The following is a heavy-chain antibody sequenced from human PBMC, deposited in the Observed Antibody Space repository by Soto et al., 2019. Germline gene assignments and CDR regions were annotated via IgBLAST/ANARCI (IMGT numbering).Heavy chain of an antibody. J-gene: IGHJ4*02. CDR1: GYTFTSYG. CDR2: ISAYNGNT. Sequence: ASVKVSCKASGYTFTSYGISWVRQAPGQGLEWMGWISAYNGNTNYAQKFQGRVTITADKSTSTAYMELSSLRSEDTAVYYCARGITDPGTAMVFDYWGQGTLVTVSS. D-gene: IGHD5-18*01. V-gene: IGHV1-18*01. CDR3: ARGITDPGTAMVFDY.